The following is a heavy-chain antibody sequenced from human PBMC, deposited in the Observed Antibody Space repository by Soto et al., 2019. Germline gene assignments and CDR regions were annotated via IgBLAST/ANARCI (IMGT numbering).Heavy chain of an antibody. D-gene: IGHD4-17*01. J-gene: IGHJ2*01. Sequence: QVQLQQWGAGLLKPSETLSLTCAVYSGSFSGYYWSWIRQPPGKGLEWIGEINNSGNTNYNSSLKGRVTISVDTSKNQFSLKLYSATAADTAVYYCARGRDYGDYPPRYFDLWGRGTLVTVSS. CDR3: ARGRDYGDYPPRYFDL. CDR2: INNSGNT. CDR1: SGSFSGYY. V-gene: IGHV4-34*01.